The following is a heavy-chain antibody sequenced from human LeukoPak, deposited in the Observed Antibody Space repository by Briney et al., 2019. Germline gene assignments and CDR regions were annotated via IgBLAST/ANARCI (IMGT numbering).Heavy chain of an antibody. J-gene: IGHJ3*02. V-gene: IGHV1-24*01. D-gene: IGHD1-26*01. CDR1: GYTLTELS. Sequence: ASVKVSCKVSGYTLTELSMHWVRQAPGKGLEWMGGFDPEDGETIYAQKFQGRVTMTEDTSTDTAYMELSSLRSEDTAVYYCATTQHGSSAGAFDIWGQGTMVTVSS. CDR3: ATTQHGSSAGAFDI. CDR2: FDPEDGET.